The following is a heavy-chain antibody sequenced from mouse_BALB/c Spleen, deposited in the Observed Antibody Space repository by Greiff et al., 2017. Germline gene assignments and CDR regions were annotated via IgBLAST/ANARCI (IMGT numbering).Heavy chain of an antibody. CDR1: GYSITSDYA. Sequence: EVQLQQSGPGLVKPSQSLSLTCTVTGYSITSDYAWNWIRQFPGNKLEWMGYISYSGSTSYNPSLKSRISITRDTSKNQFFLQLNSVTTEDTATYYCARRQGYYAMDYWGQGTSVTVSS. V-gene: IGHV3-2*02. CDR2: ISYSGST. CDR3: ARRQGYYAMDY. D-gene: IGHD3-2*01. J-gene: IGHJ4*01.